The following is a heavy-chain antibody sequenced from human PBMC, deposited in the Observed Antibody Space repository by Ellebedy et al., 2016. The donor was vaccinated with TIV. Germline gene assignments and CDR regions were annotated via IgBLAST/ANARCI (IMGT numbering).Heavy chain of an antibody. D-gene: IGHD4-17*01. CDR2: IWYDGSHT. V-gene: IGHV3-30*02. CDR1: GFRLRTHA. CDR3: AKDGNGEGWLDP. J-gene: IGHJ5*02. Sequence: GESLKISCVASGFRLRTHAMHWVRQAPGKGLEWVAFIWYDGSHTSHADSVKGRFTISRDNSDNTLYLQMNNLRAEDTAVYYCAKDGNGEGWLDPWGQGTLVTVSS.